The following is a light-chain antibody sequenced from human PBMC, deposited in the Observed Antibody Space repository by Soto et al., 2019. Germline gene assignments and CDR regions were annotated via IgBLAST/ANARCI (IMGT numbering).Light chain of an antibody. Sequence: QSALTQPRSVSGSPGQSVTISCTGTSSDVGTYNSISWYQHHPGKAPKLIIYDVNKRPSGVPDRFSGSKSGSTASLTISGLQADDEADYSCCSYAGTYVDVFGTGTKVTVL. J-gene: IGLJ1*01. V-gene: IGLV2-11*01. CDR2: DVN. CDR1: SSDVGTYNS. CDR3: CSYAGTYVDV.